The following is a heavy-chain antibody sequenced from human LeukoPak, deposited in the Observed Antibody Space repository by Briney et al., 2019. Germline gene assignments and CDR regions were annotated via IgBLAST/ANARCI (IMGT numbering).Heavy chain of an antibody. CDR2: ITGSGGNT. Sequence: GGSLRLSCVASGFIFSSYSMSWVRQAPGKGLEWVSVITGSGGNTYYADSVKGRFTISKDNSKNTVYLQMSSLRVDDTAVYYCAKAASSSWPSYYYGMDVWGQGTTVIVSS. J-gene: IGHJ6*02. V-gene: IGHV3-23*01. D-gene: IGHD6-13*01. CDR3: AKAASSSWPSYYYGMDV. CDR1: GFIFSSYS.